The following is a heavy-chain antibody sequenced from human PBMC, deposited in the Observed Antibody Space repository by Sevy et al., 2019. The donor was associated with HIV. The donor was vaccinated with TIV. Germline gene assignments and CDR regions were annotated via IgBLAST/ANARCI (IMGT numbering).Heavy chain of an antibody. V-gene: IGHV3-23*01. Sequence: GGSLRLSCAASGFTFSSYAMNWVRQAPGKGLEWVSSIFGDGDITYYADSVKGRFTISRDKSKNTLYLQMHSLRAEDTAVYYCAGGRYDSSGSFDAIDIWGQGTMVTVSS. CDR1: GFTFSSYA. J-gene: IGHJ3*02. D-gene: IGHD3-22*01. CDR2: IFGDGDIT. CDR3: AGGRYDSSGSFDAIDI.